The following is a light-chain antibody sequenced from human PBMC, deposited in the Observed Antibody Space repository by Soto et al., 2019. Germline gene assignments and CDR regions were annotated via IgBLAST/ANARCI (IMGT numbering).Light chain of an antibody. V-gene: IGLV2-14*01. J-gene: IGLJ1*01. CDR3: TSYPGSSIHYP. CDR2: DVS. CDR1: SSDVGGYNY. Sequence: QSVLTQPASVSGSPGQSITISCTGTSSDVGGYNYVSWYQQHPGKAPKLMIYDVSNRPSGVSNRFSGSKSGNTASLTISGFQVRDEAINTSTSYPGSSIHYPFGTGTRSPS.